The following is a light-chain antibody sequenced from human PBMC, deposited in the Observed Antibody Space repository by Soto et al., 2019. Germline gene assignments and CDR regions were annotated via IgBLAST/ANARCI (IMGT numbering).Light chain of an antibody. CDR1: QTISSW. CDR3: QQYNTYPGT. V-gene: IGKV1-5*01. CDR2: DAS. Sequence: DIQMTQSPSTLSASVGDRVTITCRASQTISSWLAWYQQKPGKAPNLLIYDASSLQSGVPSRFSGSGSGTEFTLTIGSLQPYDFATYYCQQYNTYPGTFGQGTKVEIK. J-gene: IGKJ1*01.